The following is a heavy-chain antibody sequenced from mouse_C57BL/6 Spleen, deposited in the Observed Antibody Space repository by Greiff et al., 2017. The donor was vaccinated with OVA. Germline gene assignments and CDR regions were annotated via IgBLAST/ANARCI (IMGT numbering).Heavy chain of an antibody. Sequence: VMLVESGPELVKPGASVKLSCKASGYTFTSYDINWVKQRPGQGLEWIGWIYPRDGSTKYNEKFKGKATLTVDTSSSTAYMELHSLTSEDSAVYFCAKLSMDYWGQGTSVTVSS. CDR2: IYPRDGST. CDR3: AKLSMDY. V-gene: IGHV1-85*01. CDR1: GYTFTSYD. J-gene: IGHJ4*01.